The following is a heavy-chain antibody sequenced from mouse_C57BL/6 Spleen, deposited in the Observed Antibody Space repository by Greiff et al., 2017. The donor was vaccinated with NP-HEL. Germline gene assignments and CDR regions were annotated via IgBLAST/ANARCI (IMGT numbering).Heavy chain of an antibody. CDR1: GYTFTDYE. CDR2: IDPETGGT. V-gene: IGHV1-15*01. CDR3: TRYDYYGSSYVDAMDY. Sequence: VQLQQSGAELVRPGASVTLSCKASGYTFTDYEMHWVKQTPVHGLEWIGAIDPETGGTAYNQKFKGKAILTADKSSSTAYMELRSLTSEDSAVYYCTRYDYYGSSYVDAMDYWGQGTSVTVSS. D-gene: IGHD1-1*01. J-gene: IGHJ4*01.